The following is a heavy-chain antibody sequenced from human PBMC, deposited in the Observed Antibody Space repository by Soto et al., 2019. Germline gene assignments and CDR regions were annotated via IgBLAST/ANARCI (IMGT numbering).Heavy chain of an antibody. CDR3: ASDLSGRADV. Sequence: EVQLVESGGGLVRPGGSLRLSCAASGFSFSSYWMHWVRQVPGKGLVWVARMNEDGGTTDYADSVKGRFTICRDNAKKTLYLQMNSLRVEDTAVYYCASDLSGRADVWGQGTTVTVSS. J-gene: IGHJ6*02. CDR2: MNEDGGTT. D-gene: IGHD3-10*01. CDR1: GFSFSSYW. V-gene: IGHV3-74*02.